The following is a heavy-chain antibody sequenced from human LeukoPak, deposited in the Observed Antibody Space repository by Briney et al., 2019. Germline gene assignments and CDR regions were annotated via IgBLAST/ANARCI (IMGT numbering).Heavy chain of an antibody. J-gene: IGHJ4*02. CDR1: GFTFSSYG. CDR2: IRYDGSNK. CDR3: AKDLRYSGSYVHATNPDYFDY. D-gene: IGHD1-26*01. V-gene: IGHV3-30*02. Sequence: TGGSLRLSCAASGFTFSSYGMHWVRQAPGKGLEWVAFIRYDGSNKYYADSVKGRFTISRDNSKNTLYLQMNSLRAEDTAVYYCAKDLRYSGSYVHATNPDYFDYWGQGTLVTVSS.